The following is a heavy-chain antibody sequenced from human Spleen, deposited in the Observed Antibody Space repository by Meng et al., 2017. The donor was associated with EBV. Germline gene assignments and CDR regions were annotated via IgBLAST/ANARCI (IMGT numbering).Heavy chain of an antibody. V-gene: IGHV1-3*01. J-gene: IGHJ4*02. CDR1: GYTFSTSA. D-gene: IGHD5-12*01. CDR3: ASYTSKGYAIDY. CDR2: IYAGDGST. Sequence: GQFGTSGAGVKKPGASVKLSCKASGYTFSTSAMHWVRQAPGQRLEWMGWIYAGDGSTKYSQRLQDRVTITRDTSASTSYMELSSLGSEDTAVYYCASYTSKGYAIDYWGRGTLVTVSS.